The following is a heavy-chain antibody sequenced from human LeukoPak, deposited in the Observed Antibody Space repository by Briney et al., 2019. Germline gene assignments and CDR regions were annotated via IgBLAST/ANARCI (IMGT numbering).Heavy chain of an antibody. CDR3: TVTYYYYYMDV. CDR1: GFTFSNAW. CDR2: IKSKTDGGTT. Sequence: GGSLRLSCAASGFTFSNAWMSWVRQAPGKGLEWVGRIKSKTDGGTTDYAAPVKGRFTISRDDSKNTLYLQMNSLKTEDTAVYYCTVTYYYYYMDVWGKGTTVTVSS. J-gene: IGHJ6*03. V-gene: IGHV3-15*01. D-gene: IGHD2-21*02.